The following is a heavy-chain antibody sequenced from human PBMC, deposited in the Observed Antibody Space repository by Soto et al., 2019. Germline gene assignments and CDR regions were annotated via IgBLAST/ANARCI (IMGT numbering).Heavy chain of an antibody. V-gene: IGHV1-69*13. Sequence: ASVKVSCKASGGTFSSYAISWVRQAPGQGLEWMGGIIPIFSTANYAQKFQGRVTITADESTSTAYMELSSLRSEDTAVYYCARSYYDSSGYYYFRYFDYWGQGTLVTVSS. J-gene: IGHJ4*02. D-gene: IGHD3-22*01. CDR2: IIPIFSTA. CDR1: GGTFSSYA. CDR3: ARSYYDSSGYYYFRYFDY.